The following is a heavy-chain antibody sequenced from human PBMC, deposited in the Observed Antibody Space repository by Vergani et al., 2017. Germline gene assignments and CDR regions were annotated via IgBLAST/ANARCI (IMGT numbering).Heavy chain of an antibody. Sequence: QLQLQESGSGLVKPSQTLSLTCAVSGGSISSGGYSWSWIRQPPGKGLEWIGYIYHSGSTYYNPSLKSRVTISVDRSKNQFSLKLSSVTAADTAVYYCARTVLIAAAGXFDYWGQGTLVTVSS. CDR2: IYHSGST. CDR1: GGSISSGGYS. CDR3: ARTVLIAAAGXFDY. D-gene: IGHD6-13*01. J-gene: IGHJ4*02. V-gene: IGHV4-30-2*01.